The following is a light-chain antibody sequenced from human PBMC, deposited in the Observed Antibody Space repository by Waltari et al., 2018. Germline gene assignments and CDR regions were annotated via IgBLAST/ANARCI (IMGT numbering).Light chain of an antibody. Sequence: EIVLTQSPGTLSLSLGESATVSCRARQSVSGALAWYQLKPGQAPRLLIYGASTRATGIPDRFSGSGSGTDFSLTISRLEPDDFAVYYCQHYLRLPVTFGQGTTVEI. CDR1: QSVSGA. V-gene: IGKV3-20*01. J-gene: IGKJ1*01. CDR2: GAS. CDR3: QHYLRLPVT.